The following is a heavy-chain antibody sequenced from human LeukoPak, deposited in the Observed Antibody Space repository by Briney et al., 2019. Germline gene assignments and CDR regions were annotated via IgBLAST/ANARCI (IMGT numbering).Heavy chain of an antibody. J-gene: IGHJ6*03. V-gene: IGHV3-73*01. CDR1: GFTFSGSA. Sequence: GGSLKLSCAASGFTFSGSAMHWVRQASGKGLEWVGRIRSKANSYATAYAASVKGRFSISRDDSKNTAYLQMNSLKTEDTAVYYCTRRDYYMDVWGKGTTVTVSS. CDR3: TRRDYYMDV. CDR2: IRSKANSYAT.